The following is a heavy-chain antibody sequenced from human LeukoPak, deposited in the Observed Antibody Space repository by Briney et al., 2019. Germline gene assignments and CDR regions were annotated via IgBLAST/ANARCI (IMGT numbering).Heavy chain of an antibody. CDR1: GYSFTSYW. J-gene: IGHJ6*04. D-gene: IGHD3-10*01. Sequence: GESLKISCKGSGYSFTSYWISWVRQMPGKGLEWMGRIDPSDSYTNYSPSFQGRVTISADKSISTAYLQWSSLKASDTAMYYCARLSSGSYYTYYYGMDVWGKGTTVTVSS. CDR2: IDPSDSYT. CDR3: ARLSSGSYYTYYYGMDV. V-gene: IGHV5-10-1*01.